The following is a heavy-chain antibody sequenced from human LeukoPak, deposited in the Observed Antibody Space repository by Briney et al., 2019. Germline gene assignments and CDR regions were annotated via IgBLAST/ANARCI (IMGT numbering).Heavy chain of an antibody. D-gene: IGHD6-19*01. CDR3: ARHSSGYYFDY. J-gene: IGHJ4*02. CDR1: GFIVSSNY. CDR2: IYSGGNT. V-gene: IGHV3-66*04. Sequence: PGGSLRLSCAASGFIVSSNYLSWVRQAPGKGLEWVSVIYSGGNTYYADSVKGRFTISRDKSKNTLYLQVNSLRVEDTAVYYCARHSSGYYFDYWGQGTLVTVSS.